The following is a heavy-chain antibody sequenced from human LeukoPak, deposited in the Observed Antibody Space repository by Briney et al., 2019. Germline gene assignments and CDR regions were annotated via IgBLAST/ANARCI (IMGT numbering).Heavy chain of an antibody. V-gene: IGHV3-23*01. J-gene: IGHJ4*02. CDR2: VRGSGSDT. D-gene: IGHD5-12*01. Sequence: PGGSLRLSCAASGFTFSDYYMGWIRQAPGKGLEWVSAVRGSGSDTYYADSVKGRFTISRDNSKNTLHLQMNSLRAEDTAIYYCAKTSRVNSAYDSPFDYWGQGTLVTVSS. CDR1: GFTFSDYY. CDR3: AKTSRVNSAYDSPFDY.